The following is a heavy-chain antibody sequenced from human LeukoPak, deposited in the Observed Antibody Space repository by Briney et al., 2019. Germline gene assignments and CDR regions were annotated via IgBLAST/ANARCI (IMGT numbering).Heavy chain of an antibody. CDR3: AREAAVGYCSSTSCSTLDY. J-gene: IGHJ4*02. CDR1: GFTFSSYG. V-gene: IGHV3-74*01. D-gene: IGHD2-2*02. CDR2: INSDGSST. Sequence: GGSLRLSCAASGFTFSSYGMHWVRQAPGKGLEWVSRINSDGSSTSYADSVKGRFTISRDNAKNTLYLQMNSLRAEDTAVYYCAREAAVGYCSSTSCSTLDYWGQGTLVTVSS.